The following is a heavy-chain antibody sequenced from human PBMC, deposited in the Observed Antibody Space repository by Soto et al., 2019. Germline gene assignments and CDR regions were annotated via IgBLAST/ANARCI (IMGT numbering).Heavy chain of an antibody. D-gene: IGHD3-10*01. CDR1: GYTFTSYG. Sequence: QVQLVQSGAEVKKPGASVKVSCKASGYTFTSYGISWVRQAPGQGLEWMGWISAYNGNTNYAQKLQGRVIMTRDTSTSTAYMELRSLRSDDTAVYYCARDHGSGKNLGRWEVYWGQGTLVTVSS. J-gene: IGHJ4*02. V-gene: IGHV1-18*01. CDR2: ISAYNGNT. CDR3: ARDHGSGKNLGRWEVY.